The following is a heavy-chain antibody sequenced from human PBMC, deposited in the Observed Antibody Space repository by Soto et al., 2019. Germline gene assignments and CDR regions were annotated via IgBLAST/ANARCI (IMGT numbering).Heavy chain of an antibody. CDR3: ARGPITMIVVVMGAFDI. CDR1: GYTFTSYA. CDR2: INAGNGNT. D-gene: IGHD3-22*01. Sequence: ASVKVSCKASGYTFTSYAMHWVRQAPGQRLEWMGWINAGNGNTKYSQKFQGRVTITRDTSASTAYMELSSLRSEDTAVYYCARGPITMIVVVMGAFDIWIQGTMDPVSS. V-gene: IGHV1-3*01. J-gene: IGHJ3*02.